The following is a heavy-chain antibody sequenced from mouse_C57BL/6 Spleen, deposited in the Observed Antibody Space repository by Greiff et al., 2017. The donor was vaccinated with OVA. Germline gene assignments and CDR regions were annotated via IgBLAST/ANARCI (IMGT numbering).Heavy chain of an antibody. Sequence: VHVKQSVAELVRPGASVKLSCTASGFNITNTYMHWVKQRPEQGLEWIGRIDPANGNTKYAPKFQGKATITADTSSNTAYLQLSSLTSEDTAIYYCARYYGNYDAMDYWGQGTSVTVSS. D-gene: IGHD2-1*01. V-gene: IGHV14-3*01. CDR1: GFNITNTY. J-gene: IGHJ4*01. CDR2: IDPANGNT. CDR3: ARYYGNYDAMDY.